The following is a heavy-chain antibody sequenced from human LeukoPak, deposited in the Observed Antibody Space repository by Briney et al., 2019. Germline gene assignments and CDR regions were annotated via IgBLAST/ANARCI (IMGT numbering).Heavy chain of an antibody. V-gene: IGHV3-23*01. J-gene: IGHJ6*03. CDR3: ARDGTGQGYYYYYYMDV. CDR1: GFTFSSYA. Sequence: GGSLRLSCAASGFTFSSYAMSWVRQAPGKGLEWVSAISGSGGSTYYADSVKGRFTISRDNSKNTLYLQMNSLRAEDTAVYYCARDGTGQGYYYYYYMDVWGKGTTVTVSS. D-gene: IGHD3/OR15-3a*01. CDR2: ISGSGGST.